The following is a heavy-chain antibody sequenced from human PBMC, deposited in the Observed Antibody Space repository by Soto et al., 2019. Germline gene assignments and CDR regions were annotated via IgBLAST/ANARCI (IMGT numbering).Heavy chain of an antibody. V-gene: IGHV3-7*01. CDR2: IRQDEGEM. J-gene: IGHJ4*02. CDR3: ARDVNHGYFDY. Sequence: EVQLVESGGGLVQTGGSLRLSCAASGFTFSRYWMTWVRQAPGKGLEWVANIRQDEGEMYYVDSVKGRFTISRDNTKNSLYLQMNSLRVEDTAFYYCARDVNHGYFDYWGQGTLVTVAS. CDR1: GFTFSRYW.